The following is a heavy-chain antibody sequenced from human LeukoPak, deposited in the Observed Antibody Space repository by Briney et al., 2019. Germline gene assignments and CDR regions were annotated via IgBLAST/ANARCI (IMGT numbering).Heavy chain of an antibody. CDR3: AILTTHSSSSQFDY. Sequence: GGSLRLSCAASGFTVSSNYMSWVRQAPGKGLEWVSVIYSGGSTYYADSVKGRFTISRDNSKDTLYLQMNSLRAEDTAIYFCAILTTHSSSSQFDYWGQGTLVTVSS. CDR2: IYSGGST. CDR1: GFTVSSNY. V-gene: IGHV3-53*01. D-gene: IGHD6-6*01. J-gene: IGHJ4*02.